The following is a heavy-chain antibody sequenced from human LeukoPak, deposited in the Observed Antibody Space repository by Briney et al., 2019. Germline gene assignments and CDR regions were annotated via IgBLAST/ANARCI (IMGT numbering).Heavy chain of an antibody. J-gene: IGHJ4*02. CDR2: INFSGST. CDR1: GGSISSSRYY. Sequence: SETLSLTCTVSGGSISSSRYYWGWIRQPPGKGREWIGRINFSGSTYYNPSLKSRVTISVDTSKNQFSLKLSSVTAAGTAVYYCARLRSYDFWSGYYPIFDYWGQGTLVTVSS. CDR3: ARLRSYDFWSGYYPIFDY. V-gene: IGHV4-39*01. D-gene: IGHD3-3*01.